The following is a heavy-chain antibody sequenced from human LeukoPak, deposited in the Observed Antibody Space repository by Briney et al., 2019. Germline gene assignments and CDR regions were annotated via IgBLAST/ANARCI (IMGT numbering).Heavy chain of an antibody. J-gene: IGHJ4*02. D-gene: IGHD2-2*01. CDR2: IYYSGST. Sequence: SETLSLTCTVSGGSISSISYYWGWIRQPPGKGLEWIGSIYYSGSTYYNPSLKSRVTISVDTSKNQFSLKLSSVTAADTAVYYCASEAYQLLSINWGQGTQVTVSS. CDR3: ASEAYQLLSIN. CDR1: GGSISSISYY. V-gene: IGHV4-39*07.